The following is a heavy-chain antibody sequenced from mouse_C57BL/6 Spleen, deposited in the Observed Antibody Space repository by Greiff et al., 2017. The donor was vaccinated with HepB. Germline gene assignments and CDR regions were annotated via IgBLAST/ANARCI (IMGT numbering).Heavy chain of an antibody. Sequence: EVKVEESGGGLVKPGGSLKLSCAASGFTFSSYAMSWVRQTPEKRLEWVATISDGGSYTYYPDNVKGRFTISRDNAKNNLYLQMSHLKSEDTAMYYCAREARRAWFAYWGQGTLVTVSA. V-gene: IGHV5-4*01. CDR2: ISDGGSYT. CDR1: GFTFSSYA. D-gene: IGHD3-1*01. CDR3: AREARRAWFAY. J-gene: IGHJ3*01.